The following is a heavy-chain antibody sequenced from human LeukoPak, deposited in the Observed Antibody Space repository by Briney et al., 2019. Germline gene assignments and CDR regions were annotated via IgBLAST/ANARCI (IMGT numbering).Heavy chain of an antibody. CDR3: ARKPNYYDSSGYYYGY. CDR1: GYTFTGYY. V-gene: IGHV1-2*02. J-gene: IGHJ4*02. Sequence: ASVKVSCKASGYTFTGYYMHWVRQAPGQGLEWMGWVDPTSGGTNYAQKFQGRVTMTRDTSISTAYMELSRLRSDDTAVYYCARKPNYYDSSGYYYGYWGQGTLVTVSS. CDR2: VDPTSGGT. D-gene: IGHD3-22*01.